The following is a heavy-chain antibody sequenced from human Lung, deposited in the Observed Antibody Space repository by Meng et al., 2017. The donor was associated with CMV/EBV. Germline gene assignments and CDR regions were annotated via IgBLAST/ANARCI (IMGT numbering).Heavy chain of an antibody. Sequence: SXTXSLXCTVSGGSISSGGYYWSWIRQHPGKGLEWIGYTYYSGSTYYNPSLKSRVTISVDTSKNQFSLKLSSVTAADTAGYYCARDRNRYYFDYWGQGTLVTVSS. D-gene: IGHD2/OR15-2a*01. CDR3: ARDRNRYYFDY. CDR2: TYYSGST. CDR1: GGSISSGGYY. J-gene: IGHJ4*02. V-gene: IGHV4-31*03.